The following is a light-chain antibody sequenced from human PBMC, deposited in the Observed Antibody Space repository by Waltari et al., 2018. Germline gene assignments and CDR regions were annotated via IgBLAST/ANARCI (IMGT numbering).Light chain of an antibody. CDR2: DVT. Sequence: QSALTQPASVSGSPGQSIAISCTGTTSDIGLTQFVSWYQQNPGKAPNLIIYDVTGRPSGVSDRFSGSKSGNTASLTISGLQAEDEADYYCSSYTSSRTLIFGGGTKVTV. CDR1: TSDIGLTQF. CDR3: SSYTSSRTLI. J-gene: IGLJ2*01. V-gene: IGLV2-14*01.